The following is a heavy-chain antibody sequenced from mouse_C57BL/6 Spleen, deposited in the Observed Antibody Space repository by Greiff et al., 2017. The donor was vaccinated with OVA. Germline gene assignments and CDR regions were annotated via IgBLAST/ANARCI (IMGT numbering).Heavy chain of an antibody. CDR2: IYPGNSDT. CDR1: GYTFTSYW. Sequence: EVHLVESGTVLARPGASVKMSCKTSGYTFTSYWMHWVKQRPGQGLEWIGAIYPGNSDTSYNQKFKGKAKLTAVTSASTAYMELSSLTNEDSAVYYCTIPIYDGYYFAYWGQGTLVTVSA. J-gene: IGHJ3*01. CDR3: TIPIYDGYYFAY. D-gene: IGHD2-3*01. V-gene: IGHV1-5*01.